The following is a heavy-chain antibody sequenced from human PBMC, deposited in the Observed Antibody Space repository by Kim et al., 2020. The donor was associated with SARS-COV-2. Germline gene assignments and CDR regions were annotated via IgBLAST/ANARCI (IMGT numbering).Heavy chain of an antibody. Sequence: SQTLSLACSVSGGSVNSASYFWSWIRHHPQKGLEWIGYINYSGTTSYSPSLKSRLSISVYTSKNEFSLNLRSVTVGDTSIYFCARVPVEGRSWPPYKMDAWSQGTTVTVSS. CDR3: ARVPVEGRSWPPYKMDA. CDR1: GGSVNSASYF. D-gene: IGHD3-10*01. V-gene: IGHV4-31*02. J-gene: IGHJ6*02. CDR2: INYSGTT.